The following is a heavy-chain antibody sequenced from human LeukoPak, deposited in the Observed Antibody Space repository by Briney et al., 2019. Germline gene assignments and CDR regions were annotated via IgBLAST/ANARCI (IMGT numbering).Heavy chain of an antibody. V-gene: IGHV1-2*02. J-gene: IGHJ6*03. CDR3: ARDGGGNYYYYYMDV. D-gene: IGHD4-23*01. CDR2: INPNSGGT. CDR1: GYTFTGSF. Sequence: ASVKVSCKASGYTFTGSFIQWVRQAPGQGLEWMGWINPNSGGTNYAQKFQGRVTLTRDTSISTAYMELSSLRSEDTAVYYCARDGGGNYYYYYMDVWGKGTTVTVSS.